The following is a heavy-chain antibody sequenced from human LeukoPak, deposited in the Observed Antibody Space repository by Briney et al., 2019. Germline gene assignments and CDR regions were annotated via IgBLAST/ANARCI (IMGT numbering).Heavy chain of an antibody. V-gene: IGHV3-23*01. Sequence: GGSLRLSCAASGFTFSSYAMSWVRQAPGKGLEWVSAISGSGGSTYYADSVKGRFTIARDNSKNTLYLQMNSLRAEDTAVYYCAKGGGSGTYGRFDYWGQGTLVTVSS. CDR1: GFTFSSYA. J-gene: IGHJ4*02. CDR2: ISGSGGST. D-gene: IGHD2-8*01. CDR3: AKGGGSGTYGRFDY.